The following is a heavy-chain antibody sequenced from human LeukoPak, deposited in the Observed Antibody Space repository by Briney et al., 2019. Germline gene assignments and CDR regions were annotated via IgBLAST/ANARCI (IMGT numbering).Heavy chain of an antibody. J-gene: IGHJ5*02. CDR3: ARGWEARHSYYDFWSGYGATHNWFDP. CDR2: MNPNSGNT. V-gene: IGHV1-8*01. CDR1: GYTFTSYD. Sequence: AASVKVSCKASGYTFTSYDINWVRQATGQGLEWMGWMNPNSGNTGYAQKFQGRVTMTRNTSISTAYMELSSLRSEDTAVYYCARGWEARHSYYDFWSGYGATHNWFDPWGQGTLVTVSS. D-gene: IGHD3-3*01.